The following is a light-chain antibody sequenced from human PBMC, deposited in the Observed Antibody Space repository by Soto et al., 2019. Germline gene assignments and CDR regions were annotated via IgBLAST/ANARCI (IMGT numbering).Light chain of an antibody. CDR1: QTISSW. CDR2: KAS. V-gene: IGKV1-5*03. J-gene: IGKJ1*01. Sequence: DIQMSKSPSTLSGSVGDRVTITCRPSQTISSWLAWYQQKPGKAPKLLIYKASTLKSGVPSRFSGSGSGTEFTLTISSLQPDDFAPYCCQHYNSYSEAFGQGTKVDIK. CDR3: QHYNSYSEA.